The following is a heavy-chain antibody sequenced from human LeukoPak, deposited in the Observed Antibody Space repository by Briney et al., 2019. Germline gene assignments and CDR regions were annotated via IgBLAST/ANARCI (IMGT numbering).Heavy chain of an antibody. CDR1: GITFSTYW. CDR2: INSDGSTT. CDR3: ARAGTVVDYDPSDAFDV. Sequence: GGSLRLSCAASGITFSTYWMHWVRQAPGKGLVWVSRINSDGSTTSYVDSVEGRFTISRDSAKNTLYLQMNRLRAEDTAVYHCARAGTVVDYDPSDAFDVWGQGTMVTVSS. D-gene: IGHD3-22*01. J-gene: IGHJ3*01. V-gene: IGHV3-74*01.